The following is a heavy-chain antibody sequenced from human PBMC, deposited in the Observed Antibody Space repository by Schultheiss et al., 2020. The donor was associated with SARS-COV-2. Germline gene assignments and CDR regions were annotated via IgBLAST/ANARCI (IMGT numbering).Heavy chain of an antibody. D-gene: IGHD3-16*01. Sequence: SVKVSCKASGGTFSSYAISWVRQAPGQGLEWMGGIIPIFGTANYAQKFQGRVTITADESTSTAYMELSSLRSEDTAVYYCARHSWGGGSLFDYWGQGTLVTVSS. CDR2: IIPIFGTA. V-gene: IGHV1-69*13. J-gene: IGHJ4*02. CDR3: ARHSWGGGSLFDY. CDR1: GGTFSSYA.